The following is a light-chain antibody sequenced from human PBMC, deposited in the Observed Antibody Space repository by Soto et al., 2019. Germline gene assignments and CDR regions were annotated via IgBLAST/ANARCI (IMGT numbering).Light chain of an antibody. J-gene: IGLJ3*02. Sequence: NFMLTQPHSVSESPGKTVTISCTRSSGSIASNYVQWYQQRPRSAPTTVIYEDNQRPSAVPDRFSGSIDSCSNSASLTISGLKTEDEADYYCQSYDSSNWVFGGGTKLTVL. CDR2: EDN. CDR3: QSYDSSNWV. CDR1: SGSIASNY. V-gene: IGLV6-57*04.